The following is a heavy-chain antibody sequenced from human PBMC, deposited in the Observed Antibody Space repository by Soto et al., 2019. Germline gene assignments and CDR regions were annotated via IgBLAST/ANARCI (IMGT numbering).Heavy chain of an antibody. Sequence: ASVKVSCKASGYTFTSYAMHWVRQAPGQRLEWMGWINAGNGNTKYSQKFQGRVTITRDTSASTAYMELSSLRSEDTAVYYCARDIKLSVYGLDYWGQGTLVTVSS. CDR3: ARDIKLSVYGLDY. J-gene: IGHJ4*02. D-gene: IGHD3-10*01. V-gene: IGHV1-3*01. CDR2: INAGNGNT. CDR1: GYTFTSYA.